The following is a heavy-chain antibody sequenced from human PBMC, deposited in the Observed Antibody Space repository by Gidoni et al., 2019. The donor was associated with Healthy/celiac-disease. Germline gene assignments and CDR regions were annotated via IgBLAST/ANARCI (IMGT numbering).Heavy chain of an antibody. D-gene: IGHD6-6*01. J-gene: IGHJ4*02. Sequence: EVQLVESGGGLVQPGGSLRLSCVVSGSAFSSDALSCVRQAPGKGLEWVSGISGSGVGTYYADSVKGRFTISRDNPKNTLYLQMKSLSAEDTAVYYCALNSTSSRSFDCWGQGTLVTVSS. CDR1: GSAFSSDA. V-gene: IGHV3-23*04. CDR3: ALNSTSSRSFDC. CDR2: ISGSGVGT.